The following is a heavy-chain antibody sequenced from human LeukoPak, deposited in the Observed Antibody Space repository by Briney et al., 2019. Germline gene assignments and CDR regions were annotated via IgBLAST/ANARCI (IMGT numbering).Heavy chain of an antibody. CDR1: GFNFITAA. CDR2: IGSSGGST. Sequence: GGSLRLSCAASGFNFITAAMTWVRQAPGKGLEWVSLIGSSGGSTYYADSVKGRFTISGDNSNHTLSLQMNSLRVEDTAIYYCVKDIQLSTWGLGTMVTVSS. J-gene: IGHJ3*01. D-gene: IGHD5-24*01. V-gene: IGHV3-23*01. CDR3: VKDIQLST.